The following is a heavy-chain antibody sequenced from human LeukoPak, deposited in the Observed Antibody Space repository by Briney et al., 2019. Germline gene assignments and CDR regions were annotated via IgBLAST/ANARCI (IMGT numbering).Heavy chain of an antibody. D-gene: IGHD6-13*01. J-gene: IGHJ4*02. CDR1: VFTFSGSA. CDR2: IRSKADSYTT. Sequence: GGPLNLLCAASVFTFSGSAMHRARQASGKGLEWLGRIRSKADSYTTAYAASVKGRFIVSRDDSKNTAYLQMNGLKTEDTAVYYCRAAADLNDYWGQGPLVTVSS. CDR3: RAAADLNDY. V-gene: IGHV3-73*01.